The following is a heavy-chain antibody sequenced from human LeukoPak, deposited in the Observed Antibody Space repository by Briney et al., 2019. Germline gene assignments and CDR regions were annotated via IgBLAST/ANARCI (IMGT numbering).Heavy chain of an antibody. CDR2: IRSKANSYAT. Sequence: GGSLRLSCAASGFTFSGSAMHWVRQASGKGLEWVGRIRSKANSYATAYAASVKGRFTISIDDSKNTGYLQMHSLKTEDTAVYYCIRREWLLPGNDYYYYMDVWGKGTTVTVSS. CDR3: IRREWLLPGNDYYYYMDV. CDR1: GFTFSGSA. J-gene: IGHJ6*03. D-gene: IGHD3-3*01. V-gene: IGHV3-73*01.